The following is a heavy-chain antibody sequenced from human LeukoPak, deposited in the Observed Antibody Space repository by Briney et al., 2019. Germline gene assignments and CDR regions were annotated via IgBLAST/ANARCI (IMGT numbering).Heavy chain of an antibody. D-gene: IGHD3-10*02. V-gene: IGHV3-48*04. Sequence: GGSLRLSCAASGFTFSAFTMSWVRQAPGKGLEWVSYISSSGSTIYYADSVKGRFTISRDNAKNSLYLQMNSLRAEDTAVYYCAELGITMIGGVWGKGTTVTISS. CDR2: ISSSGSTI. CDR3: AELGITMIGGV. J-gene: IGHJ6*04. CDR1: GFTFSAFT.